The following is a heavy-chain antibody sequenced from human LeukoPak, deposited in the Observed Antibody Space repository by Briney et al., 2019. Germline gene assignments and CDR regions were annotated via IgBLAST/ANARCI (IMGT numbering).Heavy chain of an antibody. Sequence: GASVKVSCKASGYTFTSYGISWVRQAPGQGLEWMGWISAYNGNTNYAQKLQGRVTMTTDTSTSTAYMELRSLRSDDTAVYYCARDLLGYYKSPISFDYWGQGTLVTVSS. J-gene: IGHJ4*02. V-gene: IGHV1-18*01. CDR3: ARDLLGYYKSPISFDY. CDR1: GYTFTSYG. CDR2: ISAYNGNT. D-gene: IGHD3-9*01.